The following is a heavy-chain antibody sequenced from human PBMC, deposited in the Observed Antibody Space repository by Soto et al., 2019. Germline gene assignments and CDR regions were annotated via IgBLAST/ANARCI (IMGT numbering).Heavy chain of an antibody. V-gene: IGHV1-8*01. CDR3: ARRAETNGWNGFGADKYYFDF. Sequence: ASVKVSCKASGYTFTSYDIYWVRQATGQGLEWMGWMNPNTGNSGYAQKFQGRVTMTSDSSINTVHMELSSLRFEDTAMYYCARRAETNGWNGFGADKYYFDFWGQGTLVTVSS. CDR2: MNPNTGNS. CDR1: GYTFTSYD. J-gene: IGHJ4*02. D-gene: IGHD1-1*01.